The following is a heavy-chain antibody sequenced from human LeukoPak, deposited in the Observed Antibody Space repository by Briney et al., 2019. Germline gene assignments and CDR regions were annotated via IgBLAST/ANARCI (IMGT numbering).Heavy chain of an antibody. CDR2: ISASGDAT. CDR3: ARDRSGWYREFDY. Sequence: GGSLRLSCAASGFTFSSYGMSWVRQAPGKGLECVSLISASGDATKYADSVEGRFTISRDNSKNTLYLQMNSLRAEDTAVYYCARDRSGWYREFDYWGQGTLVTVSS. D-gene: IGHD6-19*01. V-gene: IGHV3-23*01. CDR1: GFTFSSYG. J-gene: IGHJ4*02.